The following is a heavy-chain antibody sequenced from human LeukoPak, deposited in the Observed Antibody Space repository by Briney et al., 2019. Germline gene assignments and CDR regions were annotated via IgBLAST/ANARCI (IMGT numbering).Heavy chain of an antibody. CDR3: ASEGLGSYYYYYMDV. Sequence: SETLSLTCTVSGGSISSSSYYWGWIRQPPGKGLEWIGSIYYSGSTYYHPSLKSRVTISVDTSKNQFSLKLSSVTAADTAVYYCASEGLGSYYYYYMDVWGKGTTVTISS. V-gene: IGHV4-39*01. CDR2: IYYSGST. CDR1: GGSISSSSYY. D-gene: IGHD2-2*03. J-gene: IGHJ6*03.